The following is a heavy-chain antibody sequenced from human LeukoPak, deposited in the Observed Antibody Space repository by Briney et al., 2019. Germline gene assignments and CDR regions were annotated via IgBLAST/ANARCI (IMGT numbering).Heavy chain of an antibody. V-gene: IGHV4-4*07. CDR3: ARIHRRADASGHHYKDWYFDL. J-gene: IGHJ2*01. CDR1: GGSINYNY. Sequence: SETLSLTCTVSGGSINYNYWSWIRQPAGRGLEWIGRIYASGSTNYNPSLKSQVTMSVDTSNNQLSLKMTSVTAADTAVYYCARIHRRADASGHHYKDWYFDLWGRGTLVTVSS. CDR2: IYASGST. D-gene: IGHD3-22*01.